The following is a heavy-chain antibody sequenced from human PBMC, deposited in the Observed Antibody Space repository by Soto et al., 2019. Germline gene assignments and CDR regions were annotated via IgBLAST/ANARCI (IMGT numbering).Heavy chain of an antibody. J-gene: IGHJ4*02. CDR2: ISWDGGST. CDR1: GFTFDDYT. Sequence: GGSLRLSCAASGFTFDDYTMHWVRQAPGKGLECVSLISWDGGSTYYADSVKGRFTISRDNSKNSLYLQMNSLRTEDTALYYCAKDPLSGSFSYYFDYWGQGTLVTVYS. V-gene: IGHV3-43*01. D-gene: IGHD1-26*01. CDR3: AKDPLSGSFSYYFDY.